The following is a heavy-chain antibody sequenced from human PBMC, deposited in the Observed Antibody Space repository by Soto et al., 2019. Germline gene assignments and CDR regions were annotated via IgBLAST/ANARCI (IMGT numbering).Heavy chain of an antibody. D-gene: IGHD6-19*01. CDR2: VHTSGYT. V-gene: IGHV4-4*07. CDR1: GSSVSSFY. Sequence: XETLSLTCTVAGSSVSSFYWSWIRQPAGKGLEWIGRVHTSGYTDFNPSLRSRVTMSVDTSRNQFSLKVTSMTAADTAVYYCAREVAAPLGWFDHWAQGTLVTVSS. J-gene: IGHJ5*02. CDR3: AREVAAPLGWFDH.